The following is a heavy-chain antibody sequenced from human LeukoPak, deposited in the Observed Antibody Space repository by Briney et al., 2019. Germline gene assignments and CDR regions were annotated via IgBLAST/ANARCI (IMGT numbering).Heavy chain of an antibody. CDR2: ISGYNGHT. CDR1: GYTFTSYG. J-gene: IGHJ4*02. Sequence: ASVKVSCKASGYTFTSYGISWVRQAPGQGLEWMGWISGYNGHTNYAQKLQGRVTMTTDKSTSTAYMELRSLRSDDTAVYYCARGYCSSTSCYSFDYWGRGTLVTVSS. V-gene: IGHV1-18*01. D-gene: IGHD2-2*01. CDR3: ARGYCSSTSCYSFDY.